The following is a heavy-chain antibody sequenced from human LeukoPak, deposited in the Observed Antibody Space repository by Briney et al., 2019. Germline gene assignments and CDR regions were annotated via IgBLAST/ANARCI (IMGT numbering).Heavy chain of an antibody. CDR3: ARVLVVTAPTPPYCYYYGMDA. V-gene: IGHV4-59*01. D-gene: IGHD2-21*02. J-gene: IGHJ6*02. CDR1: GGSISSYY. Sequence: SETLSLTCTVSGGSISSYYWSWIRQPPGKGLEWIGYIYYSGSTNYNPSLKSRVTISVDTSKNQFSLKLSSVTAADTAVYYCARVLVVTAPTPPYCYYYGMDAWGQGTTVTVSS. CDR2: IYYSGST.